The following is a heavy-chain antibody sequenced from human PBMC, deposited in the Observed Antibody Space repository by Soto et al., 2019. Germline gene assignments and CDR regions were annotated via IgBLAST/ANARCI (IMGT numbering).Heavy chain of an antibody. V-gene: IGHV3-48*01. J-gene: IGHJ4*02. CDR2: ISSSRSTI. CDR1: GFTFSSYS. Sequence: GGSLRLSCAASGFTFSSYSMNWVRQAPGKGLEWVSYISSSRSTIYYADSVKGRFTISRDNAKNSLYLQMNSLRAEDTAVYYCARGSDCSSTSCYAGVDYWGRGTLVTVSS. CDR3: ARGSDCSSTSCYAGVDY. D-gene: IGHD2-2*01.